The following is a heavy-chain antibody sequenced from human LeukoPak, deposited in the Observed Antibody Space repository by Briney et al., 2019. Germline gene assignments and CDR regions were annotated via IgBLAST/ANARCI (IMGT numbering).Heavy chain of an antibody. J-gene: IGHJ4*02. CDR1: GDSVSSNNVA. CDR2: TYYRSKWYN. D-gene: IGHD2-15*01. Sequence: SQTLSLTCAISGDSVSSNNVAWNWIRQSPSRGLEWLGRTYYRSKWYNEYAPSVQSRITISPDTPGNQFSLQLDSVTPEDTGVYYCARDLHCSGASCSFDYWGQGTLVTVSS. CDR3: ARDLHCSGASCSFDY. V-gene: IGHV6-1*01.